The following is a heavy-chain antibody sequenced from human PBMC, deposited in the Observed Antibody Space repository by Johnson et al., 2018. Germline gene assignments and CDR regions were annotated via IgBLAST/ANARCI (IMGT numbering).Heavy chain of an antibody. CDR1: GYTFTSYY. CDR2: INPTGGRT. J-gene: IGHJ6*02. CDR3: ARRLNYAMDV. Sequence: QVQLVESGAEVKKPGASVKVSCETSGYTFTSYYIHWVRQAPGQGLEWVGIINPTGGRTSLEQKFQGRVTMTRDTSTGSVYMELSSLTSEDTAVDYCARRLNYAMDVWGPGTTVTGSS. V-gene: IGHV1-46*01. D-gene: IGHD2-21*02.